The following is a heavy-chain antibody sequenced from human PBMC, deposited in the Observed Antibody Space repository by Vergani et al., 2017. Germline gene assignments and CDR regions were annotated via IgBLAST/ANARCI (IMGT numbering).Heavy chain of an antibody. J-gene: IGHJ3*02. Sequence: EVQLVESGGGLIQPGGSLRLSCAASGFTVSRNYMSWVRQAPGKGLEWVSVIYSGGSTYDADSIEGRFTISRDNSKNTLYLQMNNLRAEDPAVYYCASAAPDAFDIWGQGTMVTVSS. D-gene: IGHD6-6*01. V-gene: IGHV3-53*01. CDR2: IYSGGST. CDR3: ASAAPDAFDI. CDR1: GFTVSRNY.